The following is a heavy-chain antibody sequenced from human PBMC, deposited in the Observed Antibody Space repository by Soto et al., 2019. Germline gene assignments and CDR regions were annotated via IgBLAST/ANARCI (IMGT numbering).Heavy chain of an antibody. D-gene: IGHD1-26*01. CDR3: ARESRRELLGWFDP. J-gene: IGHJ5*02. CDR1: GGSISSYY. V-gene: IGHV4-59*01. Sequence: SETLSLTCTVSGGSISSYYWSWIRQPPGKGLEWIGYIYYSGSTNYNPSLKSRVTISVDTSKNQFSLKLSSVTAADTAVYYCARESRRELLGWFDPLGQGTLVTVSS. CDR2: IYYSGST.